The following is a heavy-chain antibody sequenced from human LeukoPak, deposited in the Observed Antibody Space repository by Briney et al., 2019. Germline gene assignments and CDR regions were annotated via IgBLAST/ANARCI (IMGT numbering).Heavy chain of an antibody. CDR1: GFIFSNYW. D-gene: IGHD3-16*01. Sequence: GGALRLSCSASGFIFSNYWMTWVRQAPGKGLEWVANIKQDGSEKYYVDSVRGRFTISRDNAKKSLYLQMNSLRAEDTAVYFCARDMIILQSWGQGTLVTVSS. CDR2: IKQDGSEK. V-gene: IGHV3-7*04. CDR3: ARDMIILQS. J-gene: IGHJ5*02.